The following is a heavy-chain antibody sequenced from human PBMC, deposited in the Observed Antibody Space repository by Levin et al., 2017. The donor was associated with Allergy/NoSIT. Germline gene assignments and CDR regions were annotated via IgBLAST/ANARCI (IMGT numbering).Heavy chain of an antibody. CDR3: ARHSSIAARPWWFDP. CDR2: IYYSGST. CDR1: GGSISSYY. D-gene: IGHD6-6*01. Sequence: SQTFSLTCTVSGGSISSYYWCWIRQPPGKGLEWIGYIYYSGSTNYNPSLKSRVTISVDTSKNQFSLKLSSVTAADTAVYYCARHSSIAARPWWFDPWGQGTLVTVSS. V-gene: IGHV4-59*08. J-gene: IGHJ5*02.